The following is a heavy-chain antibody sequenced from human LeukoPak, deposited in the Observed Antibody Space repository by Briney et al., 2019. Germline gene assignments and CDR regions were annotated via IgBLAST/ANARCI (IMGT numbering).Heavy chain of an antibody. CDR3: TNLRRIYYDTTAPPGNDY. CDR1: GLIFADYA. Sequence: PGGSLRLSCTASGLIFADYAMNWVRQVPGKGLEWVGIIRSEAYGGTKDYAASVEGRFTISRDDSKSVAYLQMNTLKTEDTAVYYCTNLRRIYYDTTAPPGNDYWGQGTLVTVSS. CDR2: IRSEAYGGTK. J-gene: IGHJ4*02. D-gene: IGHD3-22*01. V-gene: IGHV3-49*04.